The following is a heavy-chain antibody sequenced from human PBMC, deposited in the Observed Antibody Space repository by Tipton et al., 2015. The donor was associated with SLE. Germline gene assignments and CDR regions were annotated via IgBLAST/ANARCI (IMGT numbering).Heavy chain of an antibody. Sequence: TLSLTCTVSGGSFSGYYWNWIRQPPGKGLEWIGYIYDSGTTNFNPSLKSRVIISEDTSKNQFSLKLSSVTAADTAVYYCARDGWGGPFDSWGQGTLVTVSS. CDR1: GGSFSGYY. CDR3: ARDGWGGPFDS. V-gene: IGHV4-59*01. D-gene: IGHD3-10*01. CDR2: IYDSGTT. J-gene: IGHJ4*02.